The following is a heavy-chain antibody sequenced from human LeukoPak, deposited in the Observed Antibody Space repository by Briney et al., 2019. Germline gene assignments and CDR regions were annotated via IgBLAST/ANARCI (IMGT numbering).Heavy chain of an antibody. Sequence: RGSLRLSCAASGFTFSWYAMSWVRQAPEKGLEWVSTISVSGGSTYYADSVKGRFTISRDDSRSTLYLQINSLRAEDTAVYYCAKDPIPHHYDDYVPFDYWGQGTLVTVSS. CDR2: ISVSGGST. D-gene: IGHD4-17*01. J-gene: IGHJ4*02. CDR3: AKDPIPHHYDDYVPFDY. CDR1: GFTFSWYA. V-gene: IGHV3-23*01.